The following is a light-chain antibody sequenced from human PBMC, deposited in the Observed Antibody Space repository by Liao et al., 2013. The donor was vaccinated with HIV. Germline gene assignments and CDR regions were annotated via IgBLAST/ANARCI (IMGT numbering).Light chain of an antibody. V-gene: IGLV3-21*04. CDR3: QVWDTSSDHWV. J-gene: IGLJ3*02. CDR1: NIGDKS. CDR2: YDS. Sequence: SYVLTQPPSVSVAPGKTVKITCGGNNIGDKSVHWYQQKPGQAPVLVIYYDSDRPSGIPERFSGSKSGNTATLTISRVEVGDEADYYCQVWDTSSDHWVFGGGTQLTVL.